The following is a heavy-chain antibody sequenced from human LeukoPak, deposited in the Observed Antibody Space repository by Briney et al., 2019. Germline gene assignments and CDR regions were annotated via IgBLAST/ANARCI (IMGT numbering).Heavy chain of an antibody. CDR3: ARHNSGSPYSAFDI. Sequence: PSETLSLTCTVSGGSTRSSSYYWGWIRQPPGKGLEWIGSMYYSGSTYYNSSLKSRVTISGDTYKNQFSLKLSSVTAADTAVYYCARHNSGSPYSAFDIWGQGTMVTASS. J-gene: IGHJ3*02. CDR1: GGSTRSSSYY. V-gene: IGHV4-39*01. CDR2: MYYSGST. D-gene: IGHD1-26*01.